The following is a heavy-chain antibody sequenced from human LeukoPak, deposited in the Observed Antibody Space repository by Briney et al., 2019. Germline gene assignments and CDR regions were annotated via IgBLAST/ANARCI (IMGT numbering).Heavy chain of an antibody. V-gene: IGHV4-30-4*01. CDR2: IYYSGST. CDR3: ARGEGEPTPLYNWFDP. D-gene: IGHD1-26*01. Sequence: PSQTLSLTCTVSGGSISSGDYYWSWIRQPPGKGLEWIGYIYYSGSTYYNPSLKSRVTISVDTSKNQFSLKLSSVTAADTAVYYCARGEGEPTPLYNWFDPWGQGTLVTVSS. CDR1: GGSISSGDYY. J-gene: IGHJ5*02.